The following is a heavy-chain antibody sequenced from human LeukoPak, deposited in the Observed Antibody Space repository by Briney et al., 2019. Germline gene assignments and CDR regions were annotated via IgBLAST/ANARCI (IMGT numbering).Heavy chain of an antibody. V-gene: IGHV4-34*01. CDR1: GGSFSGYY. Sequence: SETLSLTCAVYGGSFSGYYWSWIRQPPGKGLEWIGEINHSGSTNYNPSLKSRVTISVDTSKNQFSLNLSSVTAADTAVYYCARGRGIAAAGTGWFDPWGQGTLVTVSS. D-gene: IGHD6-13*01. CDR2: INHSGST. J-gene: IGHJ5*02. CDR3: ARGRGIAAAGTGWFDP.